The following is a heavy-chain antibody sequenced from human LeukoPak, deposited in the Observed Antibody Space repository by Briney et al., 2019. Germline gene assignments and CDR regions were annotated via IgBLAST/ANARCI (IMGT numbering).Heavy chain of an antibody. CDR2: IRFDESDK. Sequence: PGGSLRLSCAASGFTFSNYGMHWVRQAPGKGLDWVTFIRFDESDKYYADSVKGRFTISRDNSKNTLYLQMNSLRAEDTAVYYCAKDRAAGGYVDYRGQGTLVTVSS. D-gene: IGHD2-15*01. V-gene: IGHV3-30*02. CDR3: AKDRAAGGYVDY. CDR1: GFTFSNYG. J-gene: IGHJ4*02.